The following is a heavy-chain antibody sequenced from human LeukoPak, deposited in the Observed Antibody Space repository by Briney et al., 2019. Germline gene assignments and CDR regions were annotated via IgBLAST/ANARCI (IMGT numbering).Heavy chain of an antibody. Sequence: GGSLRLSCAASGFTFSSYWMSWVRQAPGKGLELVANIKQDGSDKYYVDSVKGRFTISKDNAKSSLYLQMNSLRAEDTAVYYCARAWIELWSHDYWGQGTLVTVSS. D-gene: IGHD5-18*01. CDR2: IKQDGSDK. CDR1: GFTFSSYW. J-gene: IGHJ4*02. V-gene: IGHV3-7*03. CDR3: ARAWIELWSHDY.